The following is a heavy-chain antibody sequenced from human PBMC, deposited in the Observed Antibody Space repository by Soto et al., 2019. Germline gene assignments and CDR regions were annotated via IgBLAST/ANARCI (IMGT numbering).Heavy chain of an antibody. V-gene: IGHV3-74*01. CDR3: ARVARYCSGGSCPSNYYYYYGMDV. D-gene: IGHD2-15*01. CDR1: GFTFSSYW. CDR2: INSDGSST. Sequence: EVQLVESGGGLVQPGGSLRLSCAASGFTFSSYWMHWVRQAPGKGLVWVSRINSDGSSTSYADSVKGRFTISRDNAKNPLYLQMNSLSAEDTAVYYCARVARYCSGGSCPSNYYYYYGMDVWGQGTTVTVSS. J-gene: IGHJ6*02.